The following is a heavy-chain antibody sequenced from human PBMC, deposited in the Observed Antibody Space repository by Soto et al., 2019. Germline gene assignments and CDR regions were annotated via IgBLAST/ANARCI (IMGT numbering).Heavy chain of an antibody. D-gene: IGHD3-10*01. V-gene: IGHV4-4*02. J-gene: IGHJ6*02. CDR3: ARLSMVRGVRRHKYYYGMDV. Sequence: SETLSLTCDVSGGSITSTNWWTWVRQPPGKGLEWIGEIHHSGSTNYNPSLKSRMIILVDKSKNQFSLKMSSVTAADTAVYYCARLSMVRGVRRHKYYYGMDVWGQGTTVTVSS. CDR2: IHHSGST. CDR1: GGSITSTNW.